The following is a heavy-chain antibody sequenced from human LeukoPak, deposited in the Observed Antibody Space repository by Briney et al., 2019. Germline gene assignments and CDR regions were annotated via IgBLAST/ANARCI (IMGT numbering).Heavy chain of an antibody. CDR2: ISGSGGST. V-gene: IGHV3-23*01. CDR3: AGGSWGWFDP. CDR1: GFTFSSYA. J-gene: IGHJ5*02. Sequence: GGSLRLSCAASGFTFSSYAMSWVRQAPGKGLEWVSAISGSGGSTYYADSVKDRFTISRDNSKNTLYLQMNSLRAEDTAVYYCAGGSWGWFDPWGQGTLVTVSS. D-gene: IGHD5-12*01.